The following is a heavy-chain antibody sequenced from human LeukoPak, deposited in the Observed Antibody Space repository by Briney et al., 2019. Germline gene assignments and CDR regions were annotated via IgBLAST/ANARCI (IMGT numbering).Heavy chain of an antibody. CDR2: ISGSGAST. Sequence: GGSLRLSCAASGFTFSSYAMTWVRQAPGKGLEWVSAISGSGASTYYADSVKGRLTISRDNSKNTLYLQMNSLRAEDTAVYYCAKGSLIAVAGNFDYWGQGTLVTVSS. CDR3: AKGSLIAVAGNFDY. D-gene: IGHD6-19*01. J-gene: IGHJ4*02. V-gene: IGHV3-23*01. CDR1: GFTFSSYA.